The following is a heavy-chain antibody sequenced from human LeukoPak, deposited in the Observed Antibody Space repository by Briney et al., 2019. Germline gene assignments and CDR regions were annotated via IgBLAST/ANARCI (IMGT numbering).Heavy chain of an antibody. D-gene: IGHD2-15*01. V-gene: IGHV1-18*01. Sequence: ASVKVSCKASGYTFTSYCISWVRQAPGQGLEWMGWISAYNGNTNYAQKLQGRVTMTTDTSTSTAYMELRSLRSDDTAVYYCARDLRDIVVVVAATSFDYWGQGTLVTVSS. CDR1: GYTFTSYC. CDR2: ISAYNGNT. CDR3: ARDLRDIVVVVAATSFDY. J-gene: IGHJ4*02.